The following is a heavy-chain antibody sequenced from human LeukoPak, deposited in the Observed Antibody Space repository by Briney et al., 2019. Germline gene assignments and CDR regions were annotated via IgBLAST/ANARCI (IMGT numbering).Heavy chain of an antibody. CDR3: ARQGPGGYYDSSGYYVLYWYFDL. J-gene: IGHJ2*01. V-gene: IGHV4-59*08. CDR1: GGSISSYH. CDR2: IHYSGST. D-gene: IGHD3-22*01. Sequence: PSETLSLTCTVSGGSISSYHWNWIRQPPGKGLEWIRYIHYSGSTDYNPALKSRVTISVDTSKHQLSLKLSSVTAADTAVYYCARQGPGGYYDSSGYYVLYWYFDLWGRGTLVTVSS.